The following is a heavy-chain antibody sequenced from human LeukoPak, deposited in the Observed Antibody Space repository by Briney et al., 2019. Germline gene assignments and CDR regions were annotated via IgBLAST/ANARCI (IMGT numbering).Heavy chain of an antibody. V-gene: IGHV3-7*03. Sequence: GSLRLSCAASGFTFSSYWMSWVRQAPGKGLEWVANIKQDGSEKYYVDSVKGRFTISRDNAKNSLYLQMSNLRAEDTAVYFCARGGGLDVWGQGATVTVSS. D-gene: IGHD3-16*01. CDR3: ARGGGLDV. CDR1: GFTFSSYW. CDR2: IKQDGSEK. J-gene: IGHJ6*02.